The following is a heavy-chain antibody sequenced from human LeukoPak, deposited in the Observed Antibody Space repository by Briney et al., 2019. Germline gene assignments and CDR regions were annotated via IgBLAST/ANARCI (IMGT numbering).Heavy chain of an antibody. Sequence: PGGSLRLSCAASGFTFSSYAMSWVRQAPGKGLEWVSAISGSGGSTYYAGSVKGRFTISRDNSKNTLYLQMNSLRAEDTAVYYCAKEGDMYGDYVVGGYYWGQGTLVTVSS. CDR1: GFTFSSYA. CDR2: ISGSGGST. V-gene: IGHV3-23*01. D-gene: IGHD4-17*01. CDR3: AKEGDMYGDYVVGGYY. J-gene: IGHJ4*02.